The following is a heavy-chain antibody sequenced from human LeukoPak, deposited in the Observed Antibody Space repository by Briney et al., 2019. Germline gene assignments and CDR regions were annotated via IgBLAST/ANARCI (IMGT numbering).Heavy chain of an antibody. CDR1: GFTFSSHA. D-gene: IGHD6-19*01. CDR2: ISGSGGST. J-gene: IGHJ6*03. Sequence: GGSLRLSCAASGFTFSSHAMSWVRQAPGKGLEWVSAISGSGGSTYYADSVKGRFTISRDNSKNTLYLQMNSLRAEDTAVYYCARGNRSSGWYGNYYYYYMDVWGKGTTVTVSS. CDR3: ARGNRSSGWYGNYYYYYMDV. V-gene: IGHV3-23*01.